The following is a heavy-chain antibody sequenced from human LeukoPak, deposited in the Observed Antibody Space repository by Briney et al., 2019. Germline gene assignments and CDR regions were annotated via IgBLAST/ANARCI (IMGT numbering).Heavy chain of an antibody. Sequence: GGSLRLSCAASGFTVSSNYMSWVRKAPGKGLEWVGRIKSKTDGGTTDYAAPVKGRFTISRDDSKNTLYLQMNSLKTEDTAVYYCTTDITMVRGVIIWDYYYYGMDVWGKGTTVTVSS. CDR2: IKSKTDGGTT. CDR1: GFTVSSNY. J-gene: IGHJ6*04. CDR3: TTDITMVRGVIIWDYYYYGMDV. D-gene: IGHD3-10*01. V-gene: IGHV3-15*01.